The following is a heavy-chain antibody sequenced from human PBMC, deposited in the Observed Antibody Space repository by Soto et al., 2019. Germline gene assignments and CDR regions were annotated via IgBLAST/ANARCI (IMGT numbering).Heavy chain of an antibody. CDR3: ARFDYGDYGGAFDI. CDR2: ISPYNDDT. V-gene: IGHV1-18*01. Sequence: EASVKVSCKTSGYTFINYGISWVRQAPGQGPEWMGWISPYNDDTKYAQKFQGRVTMTTDKSTSTAYMELSSLRSEDTAVYYCARFDYGDYGGAFDIWGQGTMVTVSS. D-gene: IGHD4-17*01. CDR1: GYTFINYG. J-gene: IGHJ3*02.